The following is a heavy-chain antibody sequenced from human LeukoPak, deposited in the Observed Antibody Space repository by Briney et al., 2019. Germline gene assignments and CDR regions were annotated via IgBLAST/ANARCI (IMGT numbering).Heavy chain of an antibody. V-gene: IGHV3-30*01. J-gene: IGHJ5*02. CDR1: GFSFIDFA. D-gene: IGHD6-19*01. Sequence: GGSLRLSCSASGFSFIDFAMHWVRQAPGKGLEWVAVISHDSKTKYHAESVKGRFTISRDNSKNTVYLQMNSLRLEDTAVYFCARDPMVGIAVDFDPWGQGTLDTVSS. CDR3: ARDPMVGIAVDFDP. CDR2: ISHDSKTK.